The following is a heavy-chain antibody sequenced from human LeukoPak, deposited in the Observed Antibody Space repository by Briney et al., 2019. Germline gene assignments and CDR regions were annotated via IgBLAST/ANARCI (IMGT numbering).Heavy chain of an antibody. CDR1: GGSFSGYY. Sequence: SETLSLTCAVDGGSFSGYYWSWIRQPPGKGLEWIGEINHSGSTNYNPSLKSRVTISVDTSKNQFSLKLTSVTAADTAVYYCARQHYDILTGSLGWFDPWGQGTLVTVSS. J-gene: IGHJ5*02. V-gene: IGHV4-34*01. CDR3: ARQHYDILTGSLGWFDP. CDR2: INHSGST. D-gene: IGHD3-9*01.